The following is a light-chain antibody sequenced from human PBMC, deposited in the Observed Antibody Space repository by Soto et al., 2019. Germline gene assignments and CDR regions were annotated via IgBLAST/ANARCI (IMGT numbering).Light chain of an antibody. J-gene: IGKJ4*01. CDR1: QGISSY. Sequence: IQLTQSPSSLSASVGDRITITCGASQGISSYLAWYQEKPGKAPKLLIYAASTLQNGLPSRFSGSGSGTDFSLTISSLQPEDSATYYCQQLKSYPLTFGGGTKVDIK. V-gene: IGKV1-9*01. CDR3: QQLKSYPLT. CDR2: AAS.